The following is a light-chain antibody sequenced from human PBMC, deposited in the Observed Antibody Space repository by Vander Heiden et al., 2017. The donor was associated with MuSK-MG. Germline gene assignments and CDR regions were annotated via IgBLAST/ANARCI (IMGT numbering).Light chain of an antibody. CDR1: QSVSSSY. CDR2: GAS. V-gene: IGKV3-20*01. CDR3: QQYGSSPFT. J-gene: IGKJ3*01. Sequence: ENVLTQSPGTLSLSPGERATLSCRASQSVSSSYLAWYQQKPGQPPRLLIYGASSRATGIPGRFTGSGSGTDFTLTINRLEPEDFAVYYCQQYGSSPFTFGPGTKVDIK.